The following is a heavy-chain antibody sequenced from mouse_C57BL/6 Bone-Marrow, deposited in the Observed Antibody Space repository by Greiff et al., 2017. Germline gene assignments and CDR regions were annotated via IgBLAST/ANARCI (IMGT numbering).Heavy chain of an antibody. CDR2: IYPGSGNT. V-gene: IGHV1-76*01. Sequence: VQLQQSGAELVRPGASVKLSCKASGYTFTDYYINWVKQRPGQGLEWIARIYPGSGNTYYNEKFKGKATLTAEKSSSTAYMQLSSLTSEDSAVYFCARYGLVLYYFDDWGQGTTLTVSS. CDR1: GYTFTDYY. D-gene: IGHD1-1*02. J-gene: IGHJ2*01. CDR3: ARYGLVLYYFDD.